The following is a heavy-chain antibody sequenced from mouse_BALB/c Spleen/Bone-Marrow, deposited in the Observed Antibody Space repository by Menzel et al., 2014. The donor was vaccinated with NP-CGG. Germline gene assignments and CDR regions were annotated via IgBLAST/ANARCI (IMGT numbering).Heavy chain of an antibody. Sequence: EVHLVESGGGLVQPGGSRKVSCAASGFTFSSFGMHWVRQAPEKELEWVAYISSGSSTIYYADTVKGRFTISRDNPKNTLFLQMTSLRSEDTAMYYCARSTMITTGYYYAMDYWGQGTSVTVSS. CDR1: GFTFSSFG. D-gene: IGHD2-4*01. CDR3: ARSTMITTGYYYAMDY. J-gene: IGHJ4*01. CDR2: ISSGSSTI. V-gene: IGHV5-17*02.